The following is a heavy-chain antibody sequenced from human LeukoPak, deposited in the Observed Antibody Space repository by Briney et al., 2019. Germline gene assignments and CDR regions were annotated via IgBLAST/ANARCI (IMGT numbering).Heavy chain of an antibody. Sequence: SQTLSLTCTVSGDSISSGDHYWSWIRQPPEKGLEWIGYSHYSGSTYYNPSLEGRVIISVDMSKNQFSLSLNSLTAGDSAVYYCARAAAGYNSWYYFDNWGQGTLVTVSS. CDR3: ARAAAGYNSWYYFDN. J-gene: IGHJ4*02. V-gene: IGHV4-30-4*01. CDR1: GDSISSGDHY. D-gene: IGHD2/OR15-2a*01. CDR2: SHYSGST.